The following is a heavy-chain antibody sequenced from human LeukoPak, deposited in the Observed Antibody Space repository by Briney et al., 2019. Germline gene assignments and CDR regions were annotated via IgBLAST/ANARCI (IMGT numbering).Heavy chain of an antibody. CDR2: IRSKAYGGTT. J-gene: IGHJ4*02. Sequence: GGSLRLSCSASGFTFSTYSMNWVRQAPGKGLEWVGFIRSKAYGGTTEYAASVKGRFTISRDDSKSIAYLQMNSLKTEDTAVYYCTREGREWGVYWGQGTLVTVSS. D-gene: IGHD2-8*01. CDR1: GFTFSTYS. V-gene: IGHV3-49*04. CDR3: TREGREWGVY.